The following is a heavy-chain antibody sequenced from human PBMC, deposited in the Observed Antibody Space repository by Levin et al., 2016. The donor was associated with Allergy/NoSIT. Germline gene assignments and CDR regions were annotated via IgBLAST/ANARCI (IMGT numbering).Heavy chain of an antibody. J-gene: IGHJ4*02. CDR2: IYHSGST. Sequence: WIRQPPGKGLEWIGEIYHSGSTNYNPSLKSRVTISVDKSKNQFSLKLSSVTAADTAVYYCARGGDTAISFDYWGQGTLVTVSS. D-gene: IGHD5-18*01. CDR3: ARGGDTAISFDY. V-gene: IGHV4-4*02.